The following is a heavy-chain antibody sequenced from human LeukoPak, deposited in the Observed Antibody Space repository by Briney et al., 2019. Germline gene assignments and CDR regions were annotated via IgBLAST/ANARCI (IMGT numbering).Heavy chain of an antibody. D-gene: IGHD2-2*01. J-gene: IGHJ4*02. CDR2: IWYDGSNK. CDR3: ARDSSSTSCYDY. CDR1: GFTFSSYG. V-gene: IGHV3-33*01. Sequence: PGGSLRLSCAASGFTFSSYGMHGVRQAPGKGLEWVAVIWYDGSNKYYADSVKGRVTISRDNSKNTLYLQMNSLRAEDTAVYYCARDSSSTSCYDYWGQGTLVTVSS.